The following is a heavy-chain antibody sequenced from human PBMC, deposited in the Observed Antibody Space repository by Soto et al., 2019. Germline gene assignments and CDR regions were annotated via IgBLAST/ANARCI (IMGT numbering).Heavy chain of an antibody. CDR2: ISWNSGSI. D-gene: IGHD2-15*01. CDR1: GFTFDDYA. CDR3: SKTCLAETRDVFAF. Sequence: HPGGSLRLSCAASGFTFDDYAMHWVRQAPGKGLEWVSGISWNSGSIGYADSVKGRFTISRDNAKNSLYLQMNSLRAEDTALYYCSKTCLAETRDVFAFGRQGPLVT. J-gene: IGHJ3*01. V-gene: IGHV3-9*01.